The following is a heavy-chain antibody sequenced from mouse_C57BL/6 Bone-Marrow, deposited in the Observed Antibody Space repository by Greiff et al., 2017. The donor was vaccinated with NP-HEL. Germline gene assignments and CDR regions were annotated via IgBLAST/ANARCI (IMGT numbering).Heavy chain of an antibody. J-gene: IGHJ2*01. CDR1: GFSLTSYA. D-gene: IGHD2-4*01. Sequence: QVQLKESGPGLVAPSQSLSITCTVSGFSLTSYAISWVRQPPGKGLEWLGVIWTGGGTNYNSALKSRLSISKDNSKSHVFLKMNSLQTDDTARYYCARRAGGLRRRLHYFDYWGQGTTLTVSS. V-gene: IGHV2-9-1*01. CDR3: ARRAGGLRRRLHYFDY. CDR2: IWTGGGT.